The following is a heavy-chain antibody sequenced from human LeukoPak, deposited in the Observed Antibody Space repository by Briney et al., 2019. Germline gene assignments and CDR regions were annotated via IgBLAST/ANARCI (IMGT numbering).Heavy chain of an antibody. Sequence: ASVKVSCKASGYIFTTYFMHWERQAPGQGLEWMGFINPNGGTTGYSQKFQGRVTMTRDTSTSTVYMALSSLRSEDTAVYYCARVRGHRDMIDYWCQGTLVTVSS. CDR1: GYIFTTYF. J-gene: IGHJ4*01. CDR2: INPNGGTT. CDR3: ARVRGHRDMIDY. D-gene: IGHD3-10*01. V-gene: IGHV1-46*01.